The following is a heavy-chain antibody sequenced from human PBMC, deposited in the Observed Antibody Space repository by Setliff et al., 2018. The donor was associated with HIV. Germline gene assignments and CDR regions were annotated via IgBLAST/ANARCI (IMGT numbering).Heavy chain of an antibody. CDR1: GYTFSRYA. CDR3: ARVQTMAVAGTQYYYMDV. J-gene: IGHJ6*03. Sequence: ASVKVSCKASGYTFSRYAMHWVRQAPGQRLEWMGWINAGNGNTKYSQKFQGRVSIARDTSASTAYMEPSSLRSEDTAVYYCARVQTMAVAGTQYYYMDVWGQGTLVTVSS. CDR2: INAGNGNT. D-gene: IGHD6-19*01. V-gene: IGHV1-3*01.